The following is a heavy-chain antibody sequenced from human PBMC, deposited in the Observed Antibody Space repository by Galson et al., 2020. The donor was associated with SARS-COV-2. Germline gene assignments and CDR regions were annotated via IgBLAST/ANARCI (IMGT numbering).Heavy chain of an antibody. Sequence: SETLSLTCGVYGTSISSGSYSWNWIRQPPGKGLEWIGYISHSGGTYYNPSLKSRVTISGDRSKNQFSLRLSSVTAADTAVYYCARLHYGEYAPEAFDIWGPGTRVTVAS. CDR3: ARLHYGEYAPEAFDI. V-gene: IGHV4-30-2*01. J-gene: IGHJ3*02. CDR2: ISHSGGT. D-gene: IGHD4-17*01. CDR1: GTSISSGSYS.